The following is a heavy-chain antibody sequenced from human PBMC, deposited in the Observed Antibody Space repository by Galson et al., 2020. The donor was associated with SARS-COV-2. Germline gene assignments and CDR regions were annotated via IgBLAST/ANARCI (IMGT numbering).Heavy chain of an antibody. CDR2: TYYSGST. J-gene: IGHJ6*03. V-gene: IGHV4-59*01. CDR3: ARGPPTYYDILTGYSYYYYMDV. D-gene: IGHD3-9*01. CDR1: GGSISSYS. Sequence: SEPLSLTCTVSGGSISSYSWSWIRQPPGKGLEWIGNTYYSGSTNYNPSITSRVTISADTSKNQFSLKLSSVTAADTAVYYCARGPPTYYDILTGYSYYYYMDVWGKGTTVTVSS.